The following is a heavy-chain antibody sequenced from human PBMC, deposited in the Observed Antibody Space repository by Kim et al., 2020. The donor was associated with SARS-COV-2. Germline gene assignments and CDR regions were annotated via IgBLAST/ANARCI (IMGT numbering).Heavy chain of an antibody. CDR3: ARHGAVAGRGYFQH. J-gene: IGHJ1*01. Sequence: SETLSLTCTVSGGSISSYYWSWIRQPPAKGLEWIGYIYYSGSTNYNPSLKSRVTISVDTSKNQFSLKLSSVTAADTAVYYCARHGAVAGRGYFQHWGQGTLVTVSS. CDR1: GGSISSYY. CDR2: IYYSGST. D-gene: IGHD6-19*01. V-gene: IGHV4-59*08.